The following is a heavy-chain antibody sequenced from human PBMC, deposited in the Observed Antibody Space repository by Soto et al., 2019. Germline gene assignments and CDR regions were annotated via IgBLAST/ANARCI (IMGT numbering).Heavy chain of an antibody. V-gene: IGHV4-59*12. Sequence: PSETLSLTCTVSGGSISSYYWSWIRQAPGKGLEWIGYIYYSGSTNYNPSLKSRVTISVDTSKNQFSLKLSSVTAADTAVYYCARDEGYYGSDWGQGTLVTVSS. CDR1: GGSISSYY. CDR3: ARDEGYYGSD. J-gene: IGHJ4*02. CDR2: IYYSGST. D-gene: IGHD3-10*01.